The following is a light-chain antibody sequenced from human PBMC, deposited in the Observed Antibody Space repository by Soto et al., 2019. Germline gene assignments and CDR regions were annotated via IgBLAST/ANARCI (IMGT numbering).Light chain of an antibody. CDR3: QQSYSTPPLT. J-gene: IGKJ4*01. V-gene: IGKV1-39*01. Sequence: DIQMTQSPSSLSASVGDRVTITCRASQTISSYLNWYQQKPGRAPILLISYASSLQSGVPSRFSGSGSGTDLTLTISSLQPEDSATYYCQQSYSTPPLTFGGGTKVDIK. CDR2: YAS. CDR1: QTISSY.